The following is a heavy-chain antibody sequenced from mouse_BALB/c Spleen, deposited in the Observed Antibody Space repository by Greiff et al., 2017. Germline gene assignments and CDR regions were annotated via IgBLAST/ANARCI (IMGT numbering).Heavy chain of an antibody. CDR1: GYSITSDYA. V-gene: IGHV3-2*02. Sequence: EVQLVESGPGLVKPSQSLSLTCTVTGYSITSDYAWNWIRQFPGNKLEWMGYISYSGSTSYNPSLKSRISITRDTSKNQFFLQLNSVTTEDTATYYCARGIYYDYESYYAMDYWGQGTSVTVSS. CDR3: ARGIYYDYESYYAMDY. J-gene: IGHJ4*01. D-gene: IGHD2-4*01. CDR2: ISYSGST.